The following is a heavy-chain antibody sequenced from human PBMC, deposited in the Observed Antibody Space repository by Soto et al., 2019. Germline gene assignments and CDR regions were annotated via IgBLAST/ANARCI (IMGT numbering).Heavy chain of an antibody. J-gene: IGHJ5*02. Sequence: ASVKVSCKASGYTFTSYAMHWVRQAPGRRLEWMGWINAGNGNTKYSQKFQGRVTITRDTSASTAYMELSSLRSEDTAVYYCARASAIFGVVSGPWGQGTLVTVSS. D-gene: IGHD3-3*01. CDR1: GYTFTSYA. CDR3: ARASAIFGVVSGP. V-gene: IGHV1-3*01. CDR2: INAGNGNT.